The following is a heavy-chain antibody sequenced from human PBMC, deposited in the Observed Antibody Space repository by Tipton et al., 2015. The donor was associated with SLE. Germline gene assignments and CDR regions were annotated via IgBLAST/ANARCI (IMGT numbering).Heavy chain of an antibody. D-gene: IGHD4-17*01. J-gene: IGHJ4*02. CDR2: YTGSA. Sequence: GLVKPSETLSLTCTVSGGSMSGHYWGWIRQFPGKGLEWIGYTGSAVYNPSLKSRVTISVDTSQNQFSLKLRSVTAADAAVYYCARGGDYDDYWGQGTLVTVSS. V-gene: IGHV4-59*11. CDR1: GGSMSGHY. CDR3: ARGGDYDDY.